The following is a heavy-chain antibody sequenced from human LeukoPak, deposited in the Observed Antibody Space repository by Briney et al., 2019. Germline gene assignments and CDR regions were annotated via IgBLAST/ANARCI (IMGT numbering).Heavy chain of an antibody. Sequence: SETLSLTCTVSGGSISSYYWSWIRQPPGKGLEWIGYIYYSGSTNYNPSLKSRVTISVDTSKNQFSLKLSSVTAADTAVYYCARLDYGDHRPFDYWGQGTLVTVSS. CDR3: ARLDYGDHRPFDY. CDR2: IYYSGST. CDR1: GGSISSYY. J-gene: IGHJ4*02. V-gene: IGHV4-59*12. D-gene: IGHD4-17*01.